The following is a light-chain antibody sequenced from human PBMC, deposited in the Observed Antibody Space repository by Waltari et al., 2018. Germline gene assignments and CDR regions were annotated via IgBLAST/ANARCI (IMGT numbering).Light chain of an antibody. J-gene: IGKJ4*01. V-gene: IGKV2-40*01. Sequence: DIVVTQTPLSLTVPPGEPASISCRSSQSLLHTNGKTYLHWYLQKAGQSPQLLIYGGSNRVSGVPDRFSGSGSGTDFTLKISKVEAEDVGAYYCVQAIAYPPTFGGGTKVEIK. CDR1: QSLLHTNGKTY. CDR3: VQAIAYPPT. CDR2: GGS.